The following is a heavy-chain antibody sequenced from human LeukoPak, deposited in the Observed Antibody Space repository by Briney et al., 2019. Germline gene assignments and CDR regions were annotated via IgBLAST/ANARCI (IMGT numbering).Heavy chain of an antibody. D-gene: IGHD6-25*01. J-gene: IGHJ4*01. CDR2: ISSSGSN. V-gene: IGHV4-4*07. CDR1: GGSISGYY. Sequence: PPEAPSLTCTVPGGSISGYYWSWIPQPAGMGLEWIGRISSSGSNHYSPSVKIRVTMSVYTSRIQFYLNLSSVAAADTAVYYCAREGQKRPLDYWGRGTLVTVSS. CDR3: AREGQKRPLDY.